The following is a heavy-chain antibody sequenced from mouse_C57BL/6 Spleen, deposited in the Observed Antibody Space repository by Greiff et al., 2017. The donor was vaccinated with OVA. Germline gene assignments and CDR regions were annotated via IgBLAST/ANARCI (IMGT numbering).Heavy chain of an antibody. V-gene: IGHV5-17*01. J-gene: IGHJ2*01. Sequence: EVQRVESGGGLVKPGGSLKLSCAASGFTFSDYGMHWVRQAPEKGLEWVAYISSGSSTNYYADTVKGRFTISRDNAKNTLFLQMTSLRSEDTAMYYCAINYLYYFDYWGQGTTLTVSS. D-gene: IGHD1-1*01. CDR3: AINYLYYFDY. CDR1: GFTFSDYG. CDR2: ISSGSSTN.